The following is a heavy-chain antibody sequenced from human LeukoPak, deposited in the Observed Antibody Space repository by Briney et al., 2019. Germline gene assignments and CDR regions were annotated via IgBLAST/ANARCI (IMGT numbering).Heavy chain of an antibody. V-gene: IGHV3-7*01. CDR2: IKHDGSEE. Sequence: GGSLRLSCAASGFTFSSYWMSWVRQAPGKGLEWVANIKHDGSEEYYVDSVKGRFIISRDNAKNSLYLQMNSLRAEDTALYYCATIGTGDYREDSWGQGTLVTVSS. CDR3: ATIGTGDYREDS. CDR1: GFTFSSYW. J-gene: IGHJ4*02. D-gene: IGHD3/OR15-3a*01.